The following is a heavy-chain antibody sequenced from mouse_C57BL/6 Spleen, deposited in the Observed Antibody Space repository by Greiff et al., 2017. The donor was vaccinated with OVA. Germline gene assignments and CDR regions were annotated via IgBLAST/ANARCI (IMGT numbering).Heavy chain of an antibody. CDR1: GFSFTTYA. J-gene: IGHJ3*01. V-gene: IGHV10-1*01. Sequence: EVMLVESGGGLVQPKGSLKLSCAASGFSFTTYAMNWVRQAPGKGLEWVARIRSKSNNYATYYADSVKARFTISRDDSESMLYLQMNNLKTEDTAMYYCVRDGSSSWFAYWGQGTLVTVSA. CDR2: IRSKSNNYAT. D-gene: IGHD1-1*01. CDR3: VRDGSSSWFAY.